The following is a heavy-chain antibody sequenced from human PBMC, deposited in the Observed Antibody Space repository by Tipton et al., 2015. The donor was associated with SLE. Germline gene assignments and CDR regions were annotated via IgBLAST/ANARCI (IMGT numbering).Heavy chain of an antibody. D-gene: IGHD4-11*01. CDR3: ARDLASNHPLYYYGMDV. J-gene: IGHJ6*02. CDR2: IYHSGST. Sequence: TLSLTCAVSGYSISSGYYWGWIRQPPGKGLEWIGSIYHSGSTYYNPSLKSRVTMSVDTSKDQFSLKLSSVTAADTAVYYCARDLASNHPLYYYGMDVWGQGTTVTVSS. V-gene: IGHV4-38-2*02. CDR1: GYSISSGYY.